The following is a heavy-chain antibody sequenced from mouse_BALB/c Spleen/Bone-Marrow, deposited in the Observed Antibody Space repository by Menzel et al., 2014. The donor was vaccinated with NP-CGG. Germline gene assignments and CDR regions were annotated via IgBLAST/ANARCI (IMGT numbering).Heavy chain of an antibody. CDR3: ARDGNFFFAY. J-gene: IGHJ3*01. Sequence: VQLKESGAELAKPGASVKLSCTASGFNIKDTYMHWVKQRPEQGLEWIGRIDPANGNTKYDPKFQGKATITADTSSNTAYLQLSSLTSEDTAVYYCARDGNFFFAYWGQGTLVTVSA. V-gene: IGHV14-3*02. D-gene: IGHD2-1*01. CDR2: IDPANGNT. CDR1: GFNIKDTY.